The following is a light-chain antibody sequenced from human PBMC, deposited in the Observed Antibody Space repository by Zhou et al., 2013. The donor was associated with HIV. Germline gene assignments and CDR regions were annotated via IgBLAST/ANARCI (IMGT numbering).Light chain of an antibody. Sequence: EIVMTQSPATLSVSPGERATFSCRASQSVSSNLAWYQQKPGQAPRLLMYGASTRATGIPARFSGSGSGTDFTLTISRLEPEDFAVYYCQQYGSSPPEVFGGGTKVEIK. V-gene: IGKV3-20*01. CDR1: QSVSSN. CDR2: GAS. CDR3: QQYGSSPPEV. J-gene: IGKJ4*01.